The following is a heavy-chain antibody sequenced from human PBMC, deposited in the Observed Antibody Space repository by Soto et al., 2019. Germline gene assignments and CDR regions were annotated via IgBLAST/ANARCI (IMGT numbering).Heavy chain of an antibody. CDR3: ARDCSSTSCRQAIDY. V-gene: IGHV3-33*01. CDR1: GFTFSSYG. CDR2: IWYDGSNK. Sequence: QVQLVESGGGVVQPGRSLRLFCAASGFTFSSYGMHWVRQAPGKGLEWVAVIWYDGSNKYYADSVKGRFTISRDNSKNTRYLQMNSLRAEDTAVYYCARDCSSTSCRQAIDYWGQGTLVTVSS. D-gene: IGHD2-2*01. J-gene: IGHJ4*02.